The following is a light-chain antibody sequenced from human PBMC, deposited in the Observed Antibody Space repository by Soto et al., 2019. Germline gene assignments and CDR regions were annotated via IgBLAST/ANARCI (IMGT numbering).Light chain of an antibody. J-gene: IGLJ1*01. V-gene: IGLV2-14*03. CDR1: SSDVGRYNF. CDR3: SSFSSSSTQV. Sequence: QSVLTQPASVSGSSGRSITISCTGTSSDVGRYNFVSWYQQHPGNAPKLLIYVVSDRPSGVSTRFSGSKSGNTASLAISGLQAEDEAVYYCSSFSSSSTQVFGTGTKVTVL. CDR2: VVS.